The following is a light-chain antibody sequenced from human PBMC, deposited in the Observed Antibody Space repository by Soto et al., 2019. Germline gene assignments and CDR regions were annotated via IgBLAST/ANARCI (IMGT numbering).Light chain of an antibody. CDR3: QQYGSSRWT. V-gene: IGKV1-5*01. J-gene: IGKJ1*01. Sequence: DILVTQSPPTLSASVGDRVTITCRASQTISTWMAWYQQKPGKAPKLLVSDASTLQSGVASRFSGSGSGTEFTLIISRLEPEDFAVYYCQQYGSSRWTFGQGTKVDIK. CDR1: QTISTW. CDR2: DAS.